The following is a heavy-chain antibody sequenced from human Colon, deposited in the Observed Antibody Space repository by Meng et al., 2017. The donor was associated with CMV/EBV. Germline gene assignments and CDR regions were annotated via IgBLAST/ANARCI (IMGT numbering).Heavy chain of an antibody. CDR3: ARDKGLRVTSYQNPYFDY. J-gene: IGHJ4*02. Sequence: VQLQQWGAGLLKTSETLSLNYAVYGGSFRDAYWSWIRHPPGKGLEWIGEVDQSGSTNYNPSLQSRVTISVDTSKNQFFLKLTSAAAADTVVYYCARDKGLRVTSYQNPYFDYWGQGTLVTVSS. CDR1: GGSFRDAY. CDR2: VDQSGST. V-gene: IGHV4-34*01. D-gene: IGHD5-18*01.